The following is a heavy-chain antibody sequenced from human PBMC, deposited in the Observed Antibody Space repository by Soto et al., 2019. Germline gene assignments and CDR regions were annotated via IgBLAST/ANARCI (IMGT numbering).Heavy chain of an antibody. Sequence: QVHLQESGPGLVKPSETLSLFCNVSGGSMSNNYWSWIRQAQGKGLEWIGYVFYTGSTNYNPSLKSRVSISVDTSKKHFSLRLNSVTAADTAVYYCARSLTVTRFDQWGQGTRVTVS. CDR1: GGSMSNNY. CDR2: VFYTGST. D-gene: IGHD4-17*01. J-gene: IGHJ4*02. V-gene: IGHV4-59*01. CDR3: ARSLTVTRFDQ.